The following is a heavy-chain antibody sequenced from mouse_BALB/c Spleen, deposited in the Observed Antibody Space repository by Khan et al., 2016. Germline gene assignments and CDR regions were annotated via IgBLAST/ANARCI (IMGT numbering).Heavy chain of an antibody. Sequence: QVRLQQSGAELMKPGASVKISCKATGYTFSSYWIEWVKQRPGHGLEWIGEILPGSGSTNYNEKFKGKATFTADTSSNTAYMQLSSLTSEDSAVYYCARGLLNYAMDYWGQGTSVTVSS. CDR2: ILPGSGST. CDR3: ARGLLNYAMDY. CDR1: GYTFSSYW. D-gene: IGHD1-1*01. V-gene: IGHV1-9*01. J-gene: IGHJ4*01.